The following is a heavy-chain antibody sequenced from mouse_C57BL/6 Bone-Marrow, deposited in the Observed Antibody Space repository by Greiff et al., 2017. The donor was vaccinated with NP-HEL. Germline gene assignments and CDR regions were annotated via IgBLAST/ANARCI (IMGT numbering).Heavy chain of an antibody. Sequence: VQLQQSGAELARPGASVKLSCKASGYTFTSYGISWVKQRTGQGLEWIGEIYPRSGNTYYNEKFKGKATLTADKSSSTAYMELRSLTSEDSAVYFCARVIYYGYGRAMDYWGQGTSVTVSS. J-gene: IGHJ4*01. CDR2: IYPRSGNT. CDR3: ARVIYYGYGRAMDY. CDR1: GYTFTSYG. V-gene: IGHV1-81*01. D-gene: IGHD2-2*01.